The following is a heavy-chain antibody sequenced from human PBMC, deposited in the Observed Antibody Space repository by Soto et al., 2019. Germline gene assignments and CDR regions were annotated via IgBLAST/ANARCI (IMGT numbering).Heavy chain of an antibody. CDR3: ARIYSGSGTRYFDY. Sequence: PSGTLSLTCTVSGGSISSYYWSWIRQPPGKGLEWIGYIYYSGSTNYNPSLKSRVTISVDTSKNQFSLKLSSVTAADTAVYYCARIYSGSGTRYFDYWGQGTLVTVSS. CDR2: IYYSGST. V-gene: IGHV4-59*01. CDR1: GGSISSYY. D-gene: IGHD3-10*01. J-gene: IGHJ4*02.